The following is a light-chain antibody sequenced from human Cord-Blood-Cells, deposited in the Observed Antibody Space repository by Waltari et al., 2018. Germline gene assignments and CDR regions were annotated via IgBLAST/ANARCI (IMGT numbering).Light chain of an antibody. CDR1: QSISSY. CDR3: QQSYSTPPIT. Sequence: DLQMTQSPSSLSASVGDRVTITCRASQSISSYLNWYQQKPGKAPKLLIYAASSLQSGVPSRFSGIGSGTDFTLTISSLQPEDFATYYCQQSYSTPPITFGQGTRLEIK. CDR2: AAS. J-gene: IGKJ5*01. V-gene: IGKV1-39*01.